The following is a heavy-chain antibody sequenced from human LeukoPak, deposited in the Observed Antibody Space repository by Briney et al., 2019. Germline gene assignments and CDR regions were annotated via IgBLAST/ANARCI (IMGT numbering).Heavy chain of an antibody. CDR2: ISRSGSTK. CDR3: AKLPTDYYDSSGYSVDAFDI. CDR1: GFTFSDYN. V-gene: IGHV3-11*01. D-gene: IGHD3-22*01. J-gene: IGHJ3*02. Sequence: GGSLRLSCAASGFTFSDYNMRWIRQAPGKGLEWVSSISRSGSTKYYADSVKGRCTISRDNAKNSLYLQMNGLRAEDTALYYCAKLPTDYYDSSGYSVDAFDIWGQGTMVTVSS.